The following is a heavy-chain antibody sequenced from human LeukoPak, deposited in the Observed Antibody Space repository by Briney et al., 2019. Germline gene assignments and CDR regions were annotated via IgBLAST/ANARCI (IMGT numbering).Heavy chain of an antibody. CDR2: ISWNSGSI. D-gene: IGHD2-21*02. CDR1: GFTFDDYA. CDR3: AKDKGLCGGDCYAKVGATKGFDY. Sequence: PGGSLRLSCAASGFTFDDYAMHWVRQAPGKGLEWVSGISWNSGSIGYADSVKGRFTISRDNAKYSLYLQMNSLRAEDTALYYCAKDKGLCGGDCYAKVGATKGFDYWGQGTLVTVSS. V-gene: IGHV3-9*01. J-gene: IGHJ4*02.